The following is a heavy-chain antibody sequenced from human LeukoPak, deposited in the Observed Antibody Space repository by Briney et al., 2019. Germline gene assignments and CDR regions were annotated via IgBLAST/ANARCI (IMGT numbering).Heavy chain of an antibody. D-gene: IGHD2/OR15-2a*01. J-gene: IGHJ4*02. V-gene: IGHV3-23*01. CDR3: AKRGVVIRVILVGFHKEAYYFDS. Sequence: GGSLRLSWAVSGITLSNYGMSWVRQAPGKGLEWVAGISGSGGGTNYADSVKGRFTISRDNNKNTLYLQMNSLRAEDTAVYFCAKRGVVIRVILVGFHKEAYYFDSWGQGALVTVSS. CDR1: GITLSNYG. CDR2: ISGSGGGT.